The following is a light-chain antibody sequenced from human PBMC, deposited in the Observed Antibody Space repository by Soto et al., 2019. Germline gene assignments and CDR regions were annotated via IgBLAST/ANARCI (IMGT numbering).Light chain of an antibody. J-gene: IGKJ3*01. CDR3: QKYDSALGT. CDR1: QGISNY. V-gene: IGKV1-27*01. CDR2: AAS. Sequence: DIQMTQSPSSLSASLGDRVTITCRASQGISNYLAWYQQKPGKVPKLLIFAASTLQSGVPSRFSGSGSGTDFTLTIDSLQPEDVATYYCQKYDSALGTFGPGTKVDIK.